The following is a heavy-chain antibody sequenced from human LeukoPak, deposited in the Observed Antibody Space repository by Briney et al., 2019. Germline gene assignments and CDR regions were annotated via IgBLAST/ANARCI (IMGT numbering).Heavy chain of an antibody. CDR3: ARVMTTVTDNWFDP. D-gene: IGHD4-17*01. Sequence: GGSLRLSCAASGFTFRDYGMSWVRQAPGKGLEWVSGVNWDGDNTFYADSVKGRFTISRDNAKNSLYLQMNSLRAEDTAVYYCARVMTTVTDNWFDPWGQGTLVTVSS. CDR2: VNWDGDNT. J-gene: IGHJ5*02. CDR1: GFTFRDYG. V-gene: IGHV3-20*04.